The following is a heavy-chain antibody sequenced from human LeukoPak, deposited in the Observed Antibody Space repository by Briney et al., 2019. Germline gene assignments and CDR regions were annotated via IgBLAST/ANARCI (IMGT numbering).Heavy chain of an antibody. CDR3: ARVLDEYFFDY. V-gene: IGHV4-31*03. CDR2: IHYIGNT. D-gene: IGHD1-1*01. Sequence: SETLSLTCTVSGDSISTSGYYWSWIRQHPGTGLEWIAYIHYIGNTYYNPSLESRVTMSVDTSSNQCSLNVASVTAADTAVYYCARVLDEYFFDYWGQGILVTVSS. CDR1: GDSISTSGYY. J-gene: IGHJ4*02.